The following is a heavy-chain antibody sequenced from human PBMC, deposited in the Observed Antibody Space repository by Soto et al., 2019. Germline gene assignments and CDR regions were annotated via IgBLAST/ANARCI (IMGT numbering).Heavy chain of an antibody. CDR3: ARVVPGAEAWFGA. J-gene: IGHJ5*01. Sequence: ASLKVSCKTSGYTFSNYGITWVRQAPGQPLEWLGWISLYSDGTNYAQRFQGRVSMTTDTSTTTAYMELRSLRSDDTAVYYCARVVPGAEAWFGAWGHGTLVTVSS. CDR1: GYTFSNYG. V-gene: IGHV1-18*01. D-gene: IGHD2-2*01. CDR2: ISLYSDGT.